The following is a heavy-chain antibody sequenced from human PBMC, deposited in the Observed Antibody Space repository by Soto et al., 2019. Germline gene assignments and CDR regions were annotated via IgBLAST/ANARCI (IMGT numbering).Heavy chain of an antibody. D-gene: IGHD3-22*01. J-gene: IGHJ4*02. CDR2: ISGSGGST. CDR1: GFTFSSYA. V-gene: IGHV3-23*01. Sequence: PGGSLRLSCAASGFTFSSYAMSWVRQAPGKGLEWVSAISGSGGSTYYADSVKGRFTISRDNSKNTLCLQMNSLRAEDTAVYYCAKLNYYDSSGYLDYWGQGTLVTVSS. CDR3: AKLNYYDSSGYLDY.